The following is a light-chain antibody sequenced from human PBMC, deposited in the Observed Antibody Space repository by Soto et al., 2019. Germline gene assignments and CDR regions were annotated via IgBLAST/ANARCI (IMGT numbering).Light chain of an antibody. CDR3: FSHRGGDSHV. Sequence: QSALTQPASVSGSPGQSTTISCPGTSSDVGAYNYVSWYQQYPGKAPKLMIYGVTNRPSGVSNRFSGSKTGNTASLTISGLQAEDEADYYCFSHRGGDSHVFGTGTKV. V-gene: IGLV2-14*01. CDR2: GVT. J-gene: IGLJ1*01. CDR1: SSDVGAYNY.